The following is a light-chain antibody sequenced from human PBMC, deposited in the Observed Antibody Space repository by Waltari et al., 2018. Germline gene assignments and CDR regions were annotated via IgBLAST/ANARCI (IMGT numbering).Light chain of an antibody. Sequence: QSALTQTASVSGSPGKSLTLCCTGSSSDVGDYHYVSWYQRHTGKAPKLIIFDVSNRPSGVSNRFSGSKSGDTASLTISGLQAEDEADYYCSSYTSSSTYVVFGGGTKLTVL. CDR1: SSDVGDYHY. CDR3: SSYTSSSTYVV. V-gene: IGLV2-14*03. CDR2: DVS. J-gene: IGLJ2*01.